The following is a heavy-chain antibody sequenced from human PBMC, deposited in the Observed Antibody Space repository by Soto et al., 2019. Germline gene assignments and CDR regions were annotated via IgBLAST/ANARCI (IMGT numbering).Heavy chain of an antibody. V-gene: IGHV1-46*01. CDR2: INPTSGST. Sequence: QVQLVQSGAEVKKPGASVKVSCKASGYTFTSYYMHWVRQAPGQGLEWVGMINPTSGSTSFAQKFQGRVTVTRDKSTSTVYMEVSSLTSDDTAVYFCARDLGKWALTWGPGTLVTGSS. D-gene: IGHD7-27*01. CDR1: GYTFTSYY. J-gene: IGHJ5*02. CDR3: ARDLGKWALT.